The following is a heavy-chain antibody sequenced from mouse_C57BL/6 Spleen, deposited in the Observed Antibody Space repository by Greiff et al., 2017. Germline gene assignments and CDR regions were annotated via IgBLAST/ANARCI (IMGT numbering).Heavy chain of an antibody. CDR3: ARQEAAGYAAWFAY. J-gene: IGHJ3*01. Sequence: EVKLVESGGGLVKPGGSLKLSCAASGFTFSSYTMSWVRQTPEKRLEWVATISGGGGNTYYPDSVKGRFTISRDNAKNTLSLQMSSLRSEDTALYYCARQEAAGYAAWFAYWGQGTLVTVSA. V-gene: IGHV5-9*01. CDR1: GFTFSSYT. D-gene: IGHD2-2*01. CDR2: ISGGGGNT.